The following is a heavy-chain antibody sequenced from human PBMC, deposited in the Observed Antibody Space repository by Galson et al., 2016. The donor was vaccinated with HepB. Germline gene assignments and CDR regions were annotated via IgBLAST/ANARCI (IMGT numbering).Heavy chain of an antibody. CDR2: IKRKSEGETT. D-gene: IGHD7-27*01. Sequence: SLRLSCAVSSFTFSNAWMNWVRQAPGKGLEWVGRIKRKSEGETTDYAAPVKGRFTISKDDSKNTSFLQMNSLKTEDTAVYYCAADTILTGDYAFDFWGQGTLVTVSS. J-gene: IGHJ3*01. CDR3: AADTILTGDYAFDF. CDR1: SFTFSNAW. V-gene: IGHV3-15*07.